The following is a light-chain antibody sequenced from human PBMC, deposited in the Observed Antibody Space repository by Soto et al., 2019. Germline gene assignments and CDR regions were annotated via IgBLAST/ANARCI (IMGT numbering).Light chain of an antibody. CDR2: GAS. V-gene: IGKV3D-15*01. CDR1: QSVGSSH. J-gene: IGKJ5*01. Sequence: EIVLTQSPGTLSLSPGERATLSCRASQSVGSSHLAWYQQKPGQAPRLLIYGASTRATGIPARFSGSGSVTEFTLTISSLQSEDFAVYYCQQYNNWPITFGQGTRLEIK. CDR3: QQYNNWPIT.